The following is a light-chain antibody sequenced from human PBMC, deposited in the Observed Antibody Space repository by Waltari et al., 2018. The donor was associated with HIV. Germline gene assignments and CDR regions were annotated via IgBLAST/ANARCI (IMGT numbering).Light chain of an antibody. CDR2: KDS. CDR3: YSAADTPWV. Sequence: SYELTQPSSVSVSPGQTARITCSGDVLAKKYARWFQQKPGQAPVLVIYKDSERPSGIPERFSGSSSGTTVTLTISGAQVEDEADYYCYSAADTPWVFGGGTKLTVL. CDR1: VLAKKY. J-gene: IGLJ3*02. V-gene: IGLV3-27*01.